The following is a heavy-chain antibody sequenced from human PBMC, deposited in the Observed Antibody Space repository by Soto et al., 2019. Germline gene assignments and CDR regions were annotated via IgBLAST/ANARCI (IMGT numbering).Heavy chain of an antibody. D-gene: IGHD6-13*01. CDR3: ARDRDLYSSSWYEAPLFDY. J-gene: IGHJ4*02. V-gene: IGHV3-30-3*01. Sequence: GGSLRLSCAASGFTFSSYAMHWVRQAPGKGLEWVAVISYDGSNKYYADSVKGRFTISRDNSKNTLYLQMNSLRAEDTAVYYCARDRDLYSSSWYEAPLFDYWGQGTLVTVSS. CDR1: GFTFSSYA. CDR2: ISYDGSNK.